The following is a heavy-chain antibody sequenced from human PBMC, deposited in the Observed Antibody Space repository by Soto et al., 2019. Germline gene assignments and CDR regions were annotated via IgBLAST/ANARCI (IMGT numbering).Heavy chain of an antibody. CDR1: GFTFSSYD. CDR2: ISGSGGST. D-gene: IGHD6-13*01. CDR3: ANEVMGQLATDY. J-gene: IGHJ4*02. V-gene: IGHV3-23*01. Sequence: EVQLLESGGGLVQPGGSLRLSCAASGFTFSSYDMSWVRQAPGKGLEWVSAISGSGGSTYYADSVKGRFTISRDNSKNTLYLQMNSLRAEDTAVYYCANEVMGQLATDYWGQGTLVTVSS.